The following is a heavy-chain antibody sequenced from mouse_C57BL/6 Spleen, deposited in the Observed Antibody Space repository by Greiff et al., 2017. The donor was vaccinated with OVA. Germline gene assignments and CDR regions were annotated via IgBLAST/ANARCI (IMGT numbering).Heavy chain of an antibody. D-gene: IGHD1-1*01. Sequence: VQLQQSGAELVRPGASVKLSCTASGFNIKDYYMHWVKQRPEQGLEWIGRIDPEDGDSEYAPKFPGKATMTADTSPNTAYLQISSLTSEDTAVYYCTTKDYGSSSYYFDYWGQGTTLTVSS. V-gene: IGHV14-1*01. J-gene: IGHJ2*01. CDR2: IDPEDGDS. CDR1: GFNIKDYY. CDR3: TTKDYGSSSYYFDY.